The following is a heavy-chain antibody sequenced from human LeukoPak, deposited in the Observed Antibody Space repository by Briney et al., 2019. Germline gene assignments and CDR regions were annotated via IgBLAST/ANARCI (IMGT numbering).Heavy chain of an antibody. CDR1: GGSISSSSYY. Sequence: SETLSLTCTVSGGSISSSSYYWGGIRQPPGKGLEWIGSIYYSGSTYYNPSLKSRVTISVDTSKNQFSLKLSSVTAADTAVYYCARHINDYYDSSGYLGYWGQGTLVTVSS. D-gene: IGHD3-22*01. CDR2: IYYSGST. V-gene: IGHV4-39*01. J-gene: IGHJ4*02. CDR3: ARHINDYYDSSGYLGY.